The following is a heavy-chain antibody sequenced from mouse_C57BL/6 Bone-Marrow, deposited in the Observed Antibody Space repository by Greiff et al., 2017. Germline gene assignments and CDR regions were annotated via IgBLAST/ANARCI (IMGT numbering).Heavy chain of an antibody. D-gene: IGHD2-3*01. CDR1: GYSITSGYY. V-gene: IGHV3-6*01. Sequence: EVQLVESGPGLVKPSQSLSLTCSVTGYSITSGYYWNWIRQFPGNKLEWMGYISYDGSNNYNPSLKNRNSLTRDTSNNQFFLKLNSVTTEDTATYYCARNPYDGYSYYFDYWGQGTTLTVSS. J-gene: IGHJ2*01. CDR2: ISYDGSN. CDR3: ARNPYDGYSYYFDY.